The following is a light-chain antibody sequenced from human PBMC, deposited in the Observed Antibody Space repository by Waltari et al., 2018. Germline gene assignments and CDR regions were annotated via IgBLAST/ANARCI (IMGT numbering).Light chain of an antibody. Sequence: LLLTQSPATLSLSPGERATLSCRASQSFSSYLAWYQQKPGQAPRLLIYGSSSRAIGIPDRFSGSGSGTEFTLTISSLEPEDFAVYFCQKYSSTPYSFGRGT. CDR2: GSS. CDR3: QKYSSTPYS. J-gene: IGKJ2*03. V-gene: IGKV3-20*01. CDR1: QSFSSY.